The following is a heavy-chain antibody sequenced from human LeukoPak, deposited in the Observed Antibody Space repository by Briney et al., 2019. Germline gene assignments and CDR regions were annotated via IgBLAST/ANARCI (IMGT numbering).Heavy chain of an antibody. CDR1: GGSISSSDYY. V-gene: IGHV4-39*07. CDR2: IYYTGRT. Sequence: SETLSLTCTVSGGSISSSDYYWGWIRQPPGKGLEWIGSIYYTGRTYYNPSLKSRVTISVDTSETQFSLNLSSVTAADTAVYYCARLRVTGTRYFDYWGQGTLVTVSS. D-gene: IGHD6-19*01. CDR3: ARLRVTGTRYFDY. J-gene: IGHJ4*02.